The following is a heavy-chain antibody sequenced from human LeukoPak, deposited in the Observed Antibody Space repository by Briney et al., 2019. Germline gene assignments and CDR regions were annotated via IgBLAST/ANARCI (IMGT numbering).Heavy chain of an antibody. Sequence: SETLSLTCTVSGYSISSGYYWGWIRQPPGRGLEWIGYIYYSGSTNYNPSLKSRVTISVDTSKNQFSLKLSSVTAADTAVYYCATQPVEMASGYDYWGQGTLVTVSS. CDR2: IYYSGST. CDR1: GYSISSGYY. J-gene: IGHJ4*02. D-gene: IGHD5-24*01. V-gene: IGHV4-61*01. CDR3: ATQPVEMASGYDY.